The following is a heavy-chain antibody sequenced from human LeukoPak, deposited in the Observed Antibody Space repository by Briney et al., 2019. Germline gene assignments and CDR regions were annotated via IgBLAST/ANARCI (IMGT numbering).Heavy chain of an antibody. J-gene: IGHJ4*02. Sequence: PGGSLRLSCAASGFTFSSYDMHWVRQTTGKGLEWVSAIGTAGDTYYPGSVKGRFTISRENAKNSLYLQMNSPRAGDTAVYYCAGLQRDGYYDYWGQGTLVTVSS. D-gene: IGHD4-4*01. CDR3: AGLQRDGYYDY. V-gene: IGHV3-13*01. CDR2: IGTAGDT. CDR1: GFTFSSYD.